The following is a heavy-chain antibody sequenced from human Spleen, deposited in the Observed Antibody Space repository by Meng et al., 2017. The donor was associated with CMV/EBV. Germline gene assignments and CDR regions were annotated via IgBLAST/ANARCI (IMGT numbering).Heavy chain of an antibody. CDR3: ARDVGPQEWYFDL. J-gene: IGHJ2*01. Sequence: GGSLRLSCAASGFTFRTYSMNWVRQAPGEGLEWVSSISSRSSYISYADSVKGRFTISRDNAKNSLYLQMNSLRAEDTAVYYCARDVGPQEWYFDLWGRGTLVTVSS. CDR1: GFTFRTYS. CDR2: ISSRSSYI. V-gene: IGHV3-21*01.